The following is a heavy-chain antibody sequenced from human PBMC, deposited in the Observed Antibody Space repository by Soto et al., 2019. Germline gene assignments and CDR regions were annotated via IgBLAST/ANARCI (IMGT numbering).Heavy chain of an antibody. CDR3: ASYDFDAFDI. CDR2: INHSGST. J-gene: IGHJ3*02. V-gene: IGHV4-34*01. Sequence: QVQLQQWGAGLLKPSETLSLTCAVHGGSFSGYYWSWIRQPPGKGLEWIGEINHSGSTNYNPSLKSRVTISVDTSKNQFSLKLSSVTAADTAVYYCASYDFDAFDIWGQGTMVTVSS. CDR1: GGSFSGYY. D-gene: IGHD3-16*01.